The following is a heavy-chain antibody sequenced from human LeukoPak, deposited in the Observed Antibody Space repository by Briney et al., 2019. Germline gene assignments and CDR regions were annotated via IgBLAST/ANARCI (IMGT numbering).Heavy chain of an antibody. J-gene: IGHJ6*02. CDR2: IIPIFGTA. Sequence: GASVKVSFKASGGTFGIYAISWVRQAPGQGLEWMGGIIPIFGTANYAQKFQGRVTITADESTSTAYMELSSLRSEDTAVYYCARDFEPYCSGSSCYPYYYYYGMDVWGQGTTVTVSS. CDR1: GGTFGIYA. D-gene: IGHD2-15*01. CDR3: ARDFEPYCSGSSCYPYYYYYGMDV. V-gene: IGHV1-69*01.